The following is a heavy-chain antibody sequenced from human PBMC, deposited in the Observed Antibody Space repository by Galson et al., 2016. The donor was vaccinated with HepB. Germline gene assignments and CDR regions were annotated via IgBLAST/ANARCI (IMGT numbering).Heavy chain of an antibody. CDR1: GFSFGSHG. V-gene: IGHV3-33*01. J-gene: IGHJ4*02. CDR2: IWYDGSNK. Sequence: SLRLSCAASGFSFGSHGMHWVRQAPGKGLEWVAVIWYDGSNKYYADTVKGRFTIARDNSKNTVYLQMTSLGADDTAVYYCASDISGYGTPVDHWGQGTLVTVSS. D-gene: IGHD5-12*01. CDR3: ASDISGYGTPVDH.